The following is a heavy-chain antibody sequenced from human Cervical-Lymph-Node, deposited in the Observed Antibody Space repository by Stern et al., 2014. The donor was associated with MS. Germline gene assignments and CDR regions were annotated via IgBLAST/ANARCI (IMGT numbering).Heavy chain of an antibody. CDR2: INKDGSEK. V-gene: IGHV3-7*01. CDR3: ARKTTAKN. CDR1: GFTFSHYW. D-gene: IGHD4-17*01. Sequence: EVQLVESGGGLVQPGGSLRLSCAGSGFTFSHYWMTWVRQAPGKGLEWVASINKDGSEKYYVDSLKGRFTISRDNAKISLYLQMTSLRADDTAVYYCARKTTAKNWGQGTLVTVSS. J-gene: IGHJ4*02.